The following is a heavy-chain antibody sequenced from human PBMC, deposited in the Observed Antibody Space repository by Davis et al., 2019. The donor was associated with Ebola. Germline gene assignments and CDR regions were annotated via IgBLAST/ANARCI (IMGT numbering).Heavy chain of an antibody. D-gene: IGHD6-19*01. Sequence: ASVKVSCKASGYTFTTYDISWVRQAPGQGLEWMGWISAYNGDTNYAQKFQGRVTMTTDTSTSTAYMEVRSLRSDDTAMYYCAREDRQWLVQHRRYYYAMDVWGQGTTVTVSS. CDR3: AREDRQWLVQHRRYYYAMDV. V-gene: IGHV1-18*01. CDR1: GYTFTTYD. J-gene: IGHJ6*02. CDR2: ISAYNGDT.